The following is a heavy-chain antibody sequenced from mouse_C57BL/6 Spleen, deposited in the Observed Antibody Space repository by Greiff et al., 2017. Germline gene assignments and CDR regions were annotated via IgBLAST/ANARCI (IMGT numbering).Heavy chain of an antibody. D-gene: IGHD4-1*01. J-gene: IGHJ4*01. CDR1: GYTFTSYW. CDR2: IYPSDSET. CDR3: ARLTGTFYYAMDY. Sequence: QVQLQQPGAELVRPGSSVKLSCKASGYTFTSYWMDWVKQRPGQGLEWIGNIYPSDSETHYNQKFKDKATLTVDKSSSTAYMQLSSLPSDDSSVYYCARLTGTFYYAMDYWGQGTSVTVSS. V-gene: IGHV1-61*01.